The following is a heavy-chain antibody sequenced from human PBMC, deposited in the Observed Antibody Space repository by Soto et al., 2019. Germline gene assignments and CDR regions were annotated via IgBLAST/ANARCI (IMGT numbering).Heavy chain of an antibody. V-gene: IGHV5-51*01. D-gene: IGHD2-21*02. CDR1: RERFASYC. CDR2: IYPGDSDT. CDR3: ARFDQCAGDCYPSTPLGY. J-gene: IGHJ4*02. Sequence: SLESSCKGSRERFASYCIGSVRQMPGKGLEWMGIIYPGDSDTRYSPSFQGQVTISADKSNSNACLKWRGLKESDTAMYYCARFDQCAGDCYPSTPLGYWGQGSLVTVSS.